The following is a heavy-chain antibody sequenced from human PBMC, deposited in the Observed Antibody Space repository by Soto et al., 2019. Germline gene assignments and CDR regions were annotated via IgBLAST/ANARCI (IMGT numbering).Heavy chain of an antibody. D-gene: IGHD6-19*01. CDR2: IKQDGSEK. J-gene: IGHJ5*01. CDR1: GFTFSSYW. Sequence: QPGGSLRLSCAASGFTFSSYWMSWVRQAPGKGLEWVANIKQDGSEKYYVDSVKGRFTISRDNAKNSLYLQMNSLRAEDTAVYYCARVHSDSSGWYFRTEGHNLFDSWGQGTLVTVSS. CDR3: ARVHSDSSGWYFRTEGHNLFDS. V-gene: IGHV3-7*01.